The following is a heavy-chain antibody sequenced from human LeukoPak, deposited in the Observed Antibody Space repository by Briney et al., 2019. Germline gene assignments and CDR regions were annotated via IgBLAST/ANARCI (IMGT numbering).Heavy chain of an antibody. V-gene: IGHV3-23*01. J-gene: IGHJ5*02. D-gene: IGHD2-2*01. Sequence: GGSLRLSCVASGSIFSSYAMTWVRQAPGKGLDWVAGITGGGGTTYYADSVKGRFTISRDNSKNTLYLQMNSLRVEDTAVYYCAKGTIWAWGQGTLVTVSS. CDR1: GSIFSSYA. CDR3: AKGTIWA. CDR2: ITGGGGTT.